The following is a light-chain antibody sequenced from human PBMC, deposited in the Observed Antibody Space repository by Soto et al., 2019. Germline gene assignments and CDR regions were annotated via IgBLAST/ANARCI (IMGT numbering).Light chain of an antibody. CDR1: RSISSW. J-gene: IGKJ2*01. CDR3: QHYNNYSPYT. CDR2: QAS. V-gene: IGKV1-5*03. Sequence: DIQMTQSPPTLSASVGDRVTITCRASRSISSWLAWYQQKPGKAPKLLIHQASSLESGVPSRFSGSGSGTEFTLTISSLQPDDFATYYCQHYNNYSPYTFGQGTKLEIK.